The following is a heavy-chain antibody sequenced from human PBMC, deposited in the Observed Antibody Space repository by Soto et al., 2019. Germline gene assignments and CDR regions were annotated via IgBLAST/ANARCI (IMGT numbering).Heavy chain of an antibody. J-gene: IGHJ6*02. CDR2: IYYSGST. CDR1: GGSISSGDYY. Sequence: QVQLQESGPGLVKPSQTLSLTCTVSGGSISSGDYYWSWIRQPPGKGLEWIGYIYYSGSTYYNPSLKSRVTISVDTSKNQFSLKLSSVTAADTAVYYCARVGSTVVTLAYYYYYGMDVWGQGTTVTVSS. CDR3: ARVGSTVVTLAYYYYYGMDV. V-gene: IGHV4-30-4*01. D-gene: IGHD4-17*01.